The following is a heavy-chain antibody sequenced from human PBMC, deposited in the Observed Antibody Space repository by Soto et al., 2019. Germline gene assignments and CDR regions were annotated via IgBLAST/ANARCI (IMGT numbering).Heavy chain of an antibody. CDR1: GGSITNYY. D-gene: IGHD3-10*01. CDR2: INYDGYS. Sequence: QVQLQESGPGLVKPSETLSLTCTVSGGSITNYYCSWFRQPPGKGLEWIGYINYDGYSAYNLSLKRRVPLSLDASKTQFSLMLESVTATDTAVYYCASHGFGPLHGLVDVWGPGTTVIVYS. V-gene: IGHV4-59*08. J-gene: IGHJ6*02. CDR3: ASHGFGPLHGLVDV.